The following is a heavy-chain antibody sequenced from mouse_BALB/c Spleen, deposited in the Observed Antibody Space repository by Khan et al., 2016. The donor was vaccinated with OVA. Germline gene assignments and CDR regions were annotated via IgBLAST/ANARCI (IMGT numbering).Heavy chain of an antibody. CDR1: GYIFTNYV. Sequence: EVELVESGPELGKPGASVKMSCKPSGYIFTNYVLHWVKQKPGQGLEWIGYINPYNGGTKYNEKFRGKATLASDKSSITAYLELSSLTSEDSAVYYCARGNWQSYYFDYWGLGTTLTLSS. D-gene: IGHD4-1*01. J-gene: IGHJ2*01. CDR2: INPYNGGT. CDR3: ARGNWQSYYFDY. V-gene: IGHV1S136*01.